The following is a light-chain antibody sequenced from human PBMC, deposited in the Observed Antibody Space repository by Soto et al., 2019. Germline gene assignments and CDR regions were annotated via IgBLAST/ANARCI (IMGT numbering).Light chain of an antibody. CDR3: QQYNNWPFS. CDR1: QGVTTN. Sequence: EIVMTQSPASLSVSPGARVTLSCRAGQGVTTNFAWYQQKSGQSPRLLIYDVSTRATGVPARFSVTGSETDFTLTISGLQSEDAAVYVGQQYNNWPFSFGQGTRLEIK. V-gene: IGKV3-15*01. CDR2: DVS. J-gene: IGKJ5*01.